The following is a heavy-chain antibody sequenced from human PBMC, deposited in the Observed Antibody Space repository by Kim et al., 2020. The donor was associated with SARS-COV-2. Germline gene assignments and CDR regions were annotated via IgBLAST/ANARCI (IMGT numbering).Heavy chain of an antibody. D-gene: IGHD2-15*01. J-gene: IGHJ4*02. CDR3: ARVVVAATGAFDY. V-gene: IGHV4-4*02. Sequence: YNPSLQSRVTISVDKSKNQFSLKLSSVTAADTAVYYCARVVVAATGAFDYWGQGTLVTVSS.